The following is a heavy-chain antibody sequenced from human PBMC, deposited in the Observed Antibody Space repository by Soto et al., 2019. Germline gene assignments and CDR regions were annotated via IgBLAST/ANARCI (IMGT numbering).Heavy chain of an antibody. CDR2: IIPIFGTA. CDR1: GGTFSSYA. D-gene: IGHD1-26*01. CDR3: AREVGATLNWFDP. V-gene: IGHV1-69*13. J-gene: IGHJ5*02. Sequence: ASVKVSCKASGGTFSSYAISWVRQAPGQGLEWMGGIIPIFGTANYAQKFQGRVTITADESTSTAYMELSSLRSEDTAVYYCAREVGATLNWFDPWGQGTLVTVS.